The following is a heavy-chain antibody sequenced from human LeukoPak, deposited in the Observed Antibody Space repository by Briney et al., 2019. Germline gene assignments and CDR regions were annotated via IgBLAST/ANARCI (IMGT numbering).Heavy chain of an antibody. CDR3: ARAGSGGSPYPPGGMDV. V-gene: IGHV3-53*01. D-gene: IGHD2-15*01. CDR1: GFTVSSNY. Sequence: GGSLRLSCAASGFTVSSNYKSWVRQAPGKGLEWVSVIYSGGSTYYADSVKGRFTISRDNSKNTLYLQMNSLRAEDTAVYYCARAGSGGSPYPPGGMDVWGQGTTVTVSS. CDR2: IYSGGST. J-gene: IGHJ6*02.